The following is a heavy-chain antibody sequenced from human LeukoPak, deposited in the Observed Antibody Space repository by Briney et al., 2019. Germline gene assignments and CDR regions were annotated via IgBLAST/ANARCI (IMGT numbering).Heavy chain of an antibody. CDR2: INPNSGGT. Sequence: ASVKVPCKASGYTFTGYYMHWVRQAPGQGLEWMGWINPNSGGTNYAQKFQGRVTMTRDTSISTAYMELSRLRSDDTAVYYCASINVVVPAAREFDYWGQGTLVTVSS. D-gene: IGHD2-2*01. J-gene: IGHJ4*02. CDR3: ASINVVVPAAREFDY. V-gene: IGHV1-2*02. CDR1: GYTFTGYY.